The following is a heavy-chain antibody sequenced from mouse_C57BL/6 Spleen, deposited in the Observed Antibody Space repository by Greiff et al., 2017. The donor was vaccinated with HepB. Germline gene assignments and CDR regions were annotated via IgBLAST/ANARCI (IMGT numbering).Heavy chain of an antibody. Sequence: VKLMESGAELVKPGASVKISCKASGYAFSSYWMNWVKQRPGKGLEWIGQIYPGDGDTNYNGKFKGKATLTADKSSSTAYMQLSSLTSEDSAVYFCARGDDGLLAYWGQGTLVTVSA. CDR3: ARGDDGLLAY. J-gene: IGHJ3*01. CDR2: IYPGDGDT. CDR1: GYAFSSYW. V-gene: IGHV1-80*01. D-gene: IGHD2-13*01.